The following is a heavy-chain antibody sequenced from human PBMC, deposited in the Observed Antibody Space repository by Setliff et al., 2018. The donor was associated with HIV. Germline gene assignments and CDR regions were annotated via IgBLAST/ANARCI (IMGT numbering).Heavy chain of an antibody. CDR3: ARDHFCSSTSCYTGSGPYYFDY. CDR2: ISAYNDNT. CDR1: GGTFSSYG. Sequence: ASVKVSCKASGGTFSSYGISWVRQAPGQGLEWMGWISAYNDNTNYAQKLQGRVTMTTDTSTSTAYMELRSLRSDDTAVYYCARDHFCSSTSCYTGSGPYYFDYWGQGTLVTVSS. D-gene: IGHD2-2*02. J-gene: IGHJ4*02. V-gene: IGHV1-18*01.